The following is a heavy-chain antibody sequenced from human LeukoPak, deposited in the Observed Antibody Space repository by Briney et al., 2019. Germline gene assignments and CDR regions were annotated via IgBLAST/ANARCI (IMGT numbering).Heavy chain of an antibody. Sequence: GGSLRLSCAASGFTFSSYWMTWVRQAPGKGLEWAANIKPDGGEKYYADSVKGRFTISRDNTKNSLYLQMNSLRAEDTSIYYCARDLVVGTTDYWGQGTLVTVSS. CDR2: IKPDGGEK. CDR1: GFTFSSYW. V-gene: IGHV3-7*01. D-gene: IGHD1-26*01. J-gene: IGHJ4*02. CDR3: ARDLVVGTTDY.